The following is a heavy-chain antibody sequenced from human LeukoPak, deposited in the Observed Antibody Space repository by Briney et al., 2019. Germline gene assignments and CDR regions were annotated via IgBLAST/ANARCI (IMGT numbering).Heavy chain of an antibody. D-gene: IGHD2-2*01. CDR3: ARGPRMVAMNGYAFDI. J-gene: IGHJ3*02. Sequence: SETLSLTCIVSGGSISSYYWNWIRQSAGKGLEWIGRIYIGGSTSCNPSLKSRVTMSVDTSKIQFSLNLTSVTAADTAMYYCARGPRMVAMNGYAFDIWGPGTTVIVSS. V-gene: IGHV4-4*07. CDR1: GGSISSYY. CDR2: IYIGGST.